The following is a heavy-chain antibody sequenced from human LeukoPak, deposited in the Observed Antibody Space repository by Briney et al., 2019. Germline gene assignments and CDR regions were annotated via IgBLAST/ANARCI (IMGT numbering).Heavy chain of an antibody. CDR2: IYNSGST. Sequence: PSETLSLTCAVSGGSISSSDYYWGWSRQPPGKGLEWIGNIYNSGSTYYNASLKSRVTISVDTSKNQFSLKLRSVTAADTAEYYCASFILTGYYGYFDFWGQGTLVTVSS. J-gene: IGHJ4*02. CDR3: ASFILTGYYGYFDF. CDR1: GGSISSSDYY. D-gene: IGHD3-9*01. V-gene: IGHV4-39*07.